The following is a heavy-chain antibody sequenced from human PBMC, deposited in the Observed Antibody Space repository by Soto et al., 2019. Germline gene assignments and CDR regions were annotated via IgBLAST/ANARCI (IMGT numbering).Heavy chain of an antibody. Sequence: GGSLRLSCISSAFTFRTYTMNWVRQAPGKGLECVSGIRGFSPDTFYAASVKGRFTISRDNAKNALYLQMNSQRAEDTAVYCCARDRGYDDQVYYYSAMAVWGEGTTVTVSS. D-gene: IGHD3-10*01. V-gene: IGHV3-21*01. CDR3: ARDRGYDDQVYYYSAMAV. CDR2: IRGFSPDT. CDR1: AFTFRTYT. J-gene: IGHJ6*04.